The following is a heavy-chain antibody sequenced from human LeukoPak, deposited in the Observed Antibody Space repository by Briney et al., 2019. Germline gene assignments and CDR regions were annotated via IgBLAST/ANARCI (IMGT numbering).Heavy chain of an antibody. CDR3: ARGRYYYGSGSYFYYYYMDV. D-gene: IGHD3-10*01. CDR2: IHYSGST. V-gene: IGHV4-39*01. CDR1: GGSISSSSYY. Sequence: SETLSLTCTVSGGSISSSSYYWGWIRQPPGKGLEWIGSIHYSGSTYYNPSLKSRVTISVDTSKNQFSLKLSSVTAADTAVYYCARGRYYYGSGSYFYYYYMDVWGKGTTVTVSS. J-gene: IGHJ6*03.